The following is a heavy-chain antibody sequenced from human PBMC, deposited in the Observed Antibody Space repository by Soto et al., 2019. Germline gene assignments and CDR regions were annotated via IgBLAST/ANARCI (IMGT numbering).Heavy chain of an antibody. CDR2: IYWDDDK. V-gene: IGHV2-5*02. J-gene: IGHJ4*02. Sequence: GSGPTLVNPTQTLTLTCTFSGFSLSTSGVGVGWIRQPPGKALEWLALIYWDDDKRYSPSLKSRLTITKDTSKNQVVLTMTNMDPVDTATYYCAHIVSRAMIVVVEYFDYWGQGTLVTVSS. CDR3: AHIVSRAMIVVVEYFDY. CDR1: GFSLSTSGVG. D-gene: IGHD3-22*01.